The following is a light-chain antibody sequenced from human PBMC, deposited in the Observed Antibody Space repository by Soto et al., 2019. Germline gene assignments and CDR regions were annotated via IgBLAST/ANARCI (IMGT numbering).Light chain of an antibody. CDR1: QSVTSSY. J-gene: IGKJ4*01. Sequence: EDLMTQSPDTLYVSPGDRAPLSCRARQSVTSSYLAWYQQKPGQAPRLLIYDASNRATGIPARFSGSGSGTDFTLTINSLEAEDFAVYYCQQRSNWPPLTFGGGTKVDI. CDR2: DAS. CDR3: QQRSNWPPLT. V-gene: IGKV3-11*01.